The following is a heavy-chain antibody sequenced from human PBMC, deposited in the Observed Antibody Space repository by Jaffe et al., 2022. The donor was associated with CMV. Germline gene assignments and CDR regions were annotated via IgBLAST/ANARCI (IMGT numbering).Heavy chain of an antibody. D-gene: IGHD2-15*01. Sequence: EVQLVQSGAEVKKPGESLRISCKGSGYSFTSYWISWVRQMPGKGLEWMGRIDPSDSYTNYSPSFQGHVTISADKSISTAYLQWSSLKASDTAMYYCASQIPGYCSGGSCEYYYYYMDVWGKGTTVTVSS. CDR1: GYSFTSYW. CDR2: IDPSDSYT. V-gene: IGHV5-10-1*03. CDR3: ASQIPGYCSGGSCEYYYYYMDV. J-gene: IGHJ6*03.